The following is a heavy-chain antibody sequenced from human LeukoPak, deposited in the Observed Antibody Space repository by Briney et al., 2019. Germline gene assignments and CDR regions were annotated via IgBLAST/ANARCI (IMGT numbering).Heavy chain of an antibody. V-gene: IGHV4-34*01. Sequence: PSETLSLTCAVYGGSFSGYYWSWIRQPPGKGLEWIGESNHSGSTNYNPSLKSRVTISVDTSKNQFSLKLSSVTAADTAVYYCASRKLGNDYWGQGTLVTVSS. J-gene: IGHJ4*02. CDR3: ASRKLGNDY. D-gene: IGHD7-27*01. CDR1: GGSFSGYY. CDR2: SNHSGST.